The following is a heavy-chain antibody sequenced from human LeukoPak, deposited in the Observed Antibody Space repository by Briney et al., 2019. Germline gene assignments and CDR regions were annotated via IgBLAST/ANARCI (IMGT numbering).Heavy chain of an antibody. V-gene: IGHV1-18*01. CDR2: ISAYNGNT. Sequence: GASVKVSCKASGYTFTSYGISWVRQAPGQGLEWMGWISAYNGNTNYAQKLQGRVTITTDTSTSTAYMELRSLRSDDTAVYYCAGSGGYMVRGVIDYWGQGTLVTVSS. J-gene: IGHJ4*02. D-gene: IGHD3-10*01. CDR1: GYTFTSYG. CDR3: AGSGGYMVRGVIDY.